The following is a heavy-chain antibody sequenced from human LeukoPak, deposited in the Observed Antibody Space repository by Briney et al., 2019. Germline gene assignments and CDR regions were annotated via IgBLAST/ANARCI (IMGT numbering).Heavy chain of an antibody. V-gene: IGHV3-74*01. CDR1: GFTFSNFW. CDR3: ARGGYSYGYAFDI. Sequence: AGGSLRLSCAASGFTFSNFWMHWVRQAPGKGLVWVALIYGDGSFTRYADSVKGRFTISRDNAKNTVYLQMNSLRAEDTAVYYCARGGYSYGYAFDIWGQGTMVTVSS. CDR2: IYGDGSFT. J-gene: IGHJ3*02. D-gene: IGHD5-18*01.